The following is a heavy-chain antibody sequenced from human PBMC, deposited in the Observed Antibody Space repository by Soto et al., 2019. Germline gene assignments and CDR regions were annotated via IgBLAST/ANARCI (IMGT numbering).Heavy chain of an antibody. J-gene: IGHJ4*02. CDR3: ARDAAAGKGEYYFDY. CDR1: GGTFSSYA. CDR2: IIPIFGTA. D-gene: IGHD6-13*01. Sequence: SVKVSCKASGGTFSSYAISWVRQAPGQGLERMGGIIPIFGTANYAQKFQGRVTITADESTSTAYMELSSLRSEDTAVYYCARDAAAGKGEYYFDYWGQGTLVTVSS. V-gene: IGHV1-69*13.